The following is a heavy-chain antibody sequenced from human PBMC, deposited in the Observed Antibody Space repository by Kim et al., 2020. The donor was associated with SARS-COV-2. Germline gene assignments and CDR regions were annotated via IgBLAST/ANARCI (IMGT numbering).Heavy chain of an antibody. J-gene: IGHJ5*02. CDR3: ARDAGPSAQSLYCSSTSCLNRKNWFDP. V-gene: IGHV1-46*01. Sequence: ASVKVSCKASGYTFTSYYMHWVRQAPGQGLEWMGIINPSGGSTSYAQKFQGRVTMTRDTSTSTVYMELSSLRSEDTAVYYCARDAGPSAQSLYCSSTSCLNRKNWFDPWGQGTLVTVSS. CDR1: GYTFTSYY. CDR2: INPSGGST. D-gene: IGHD2-2*01.